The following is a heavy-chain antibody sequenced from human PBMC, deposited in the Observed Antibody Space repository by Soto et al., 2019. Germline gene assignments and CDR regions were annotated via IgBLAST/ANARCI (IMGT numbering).Heavy chain of an antibody. Sequence: GASVKVSCEASGYTFTGYYMHWVRQATGQGLEWMGWMNPNSGNTGYAQKFQGRVTMTRNTSISTAYMELSSLRSEDTAVYYCARVLSYDILTGSLYYYYYMGVWGKGTTVTVSS. CDR3: ARVLSYDILTGSLYYYYYMGV. CDR1: GYTFTGYY. J-gene: IGHJ6*03. D-gene: IGHD3-9*01. V-gene: IGHV1-8*02. CDR2: MNPNSGNT.